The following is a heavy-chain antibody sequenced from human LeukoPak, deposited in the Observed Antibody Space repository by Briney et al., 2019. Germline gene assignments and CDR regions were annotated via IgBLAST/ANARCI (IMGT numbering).Heavy chain of an antibody. V-gene: IGHV3-7*03. CDR2: IKQDGSEK. J-gene: IGHJ5*02. CDR1: GFTFSSFW. D-gene: IGHD3-22*01. CDR3: ARGTFYSDSSSSYSPFNR. Sequence: GGSLGLSCAASGFTFSSFWMSWVRQAPGKGLEWVANIKQDGSEKYYVDSVTGRFTISRDNAKNSLFLQMDSLRAEDTAIYYCARGTFYSDSSSSYSPFNRWGQGTLVTVSS.